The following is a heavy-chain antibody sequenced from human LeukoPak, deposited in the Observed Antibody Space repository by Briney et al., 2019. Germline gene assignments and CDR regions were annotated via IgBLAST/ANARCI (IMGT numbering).Heavy chain of an antibody. CDR3: ARDRFDILPGEGGFDP. D-gene: IGHD3-9*01. CDR2: IKQDGSEK. V-gene: IGHV3-7*01. CDR1: GFTFSSYW. J-gene: IGHJ5*02. Sequence: GGSLRLSCAASGFTFSSYWMSWVRQAPGKGLEGVANIKQDGSEKYYVDSVKGRFTISRDNAKNSLYLQMNSLRAEDTAVYYCARDRFDILPGEGGFDPWGQGTLVTVSS.